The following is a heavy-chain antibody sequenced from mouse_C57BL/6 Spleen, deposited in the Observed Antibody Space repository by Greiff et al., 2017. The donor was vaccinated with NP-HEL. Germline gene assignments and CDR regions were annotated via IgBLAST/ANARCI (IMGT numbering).Heavy chain of an antibody. CDR1: GFTFSDFY. J-gene: IGHJ3*01. Sequence: EVQGVESGGGLVQSGRSLRLSCATSGFTFSDFYMEWVRQAPGKGLEWIAASRNKANDYTTEYSASVKGRFIVSRDTSQSILYLQMNALRAEDTAIYYGARDAEGGSSYGFAYWGQGTLVTVSA. CDR2: SRNKANDYTT. V-gene: IGHV7-1*01. CDR3: ARDAEGGSSYGFAY. D-gene: IGHD1-1*01.